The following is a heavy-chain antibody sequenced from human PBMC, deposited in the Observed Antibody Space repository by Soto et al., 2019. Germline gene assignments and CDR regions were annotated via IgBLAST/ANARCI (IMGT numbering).Heavy chain of an antibody. V-gene: IGHV4-31*03. Sequence: PSETLSLTCTVSGGSISSGGYFWSWIRQHTGKGLEWIGYIYYSGSTYYNPSLKSRVTISVDTSKNQFSLRLSSVTAADTAVYYGTRDRGIVATIGYYYGMDVWGQGTTVTVSS. CDR1: GGSISSGGYF. CDR3: TRDRGIVATIGYYYGMDV. CDR2: IYYSGST. D-gene: IGHD5-12*01. J-gene: IGHJ6*02.